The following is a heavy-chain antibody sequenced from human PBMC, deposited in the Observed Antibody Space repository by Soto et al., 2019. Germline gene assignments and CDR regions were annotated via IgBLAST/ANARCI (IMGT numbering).Heavy chain of an antibody. Sequence: QVQLVQSGAEVKKPGASVKVSCKVSGYTLTELSMHWVRQAPGKGLEWMGGFDPEDGETIYAQKFQGRVTMTEDTSTDTAYMELSSLRSEDTAVYYCATAAYYYDSSGPKNAFDIWGQGTMVTVSS. CDR2: FDPEDGET. V-gene: IGHV1-24*01. CDR1: GYTLTELS. J-gene: IGHJ3*02. D-gene: IGHD3-22*01. CDR3: ATAAYYYDSSGPKNAFDI.